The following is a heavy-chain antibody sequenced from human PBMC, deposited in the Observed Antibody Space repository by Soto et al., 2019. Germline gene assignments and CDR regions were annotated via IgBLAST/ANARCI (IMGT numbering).Heavy chain of an antibody. V-gene: IGHV4-30-4*01. CDR3: ARFGTLGKDYGVDV. D-gene: IGHD3-16*01. Sequence: QVQLQESGPGLVKPSQTLSLTCSVSSGSISSSDYYWSLVRQPPGKGLGWIGYINYSGRTYYKPSLKSRVSIXXXTXXNQFSLRLTSVTAADTAVYFCARFGTLGKDYGVDVWGQGTTVTVSS. J-gene: IGHJ6*02. CDR1: SGSISSSDYY. CDR2: INYSGRT.